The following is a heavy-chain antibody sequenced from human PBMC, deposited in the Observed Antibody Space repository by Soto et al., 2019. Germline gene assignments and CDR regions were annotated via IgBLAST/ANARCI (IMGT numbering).Heavy chain of an antibody. CDR1: GFTFDDYT. CDR2: ISWDGGST. V-gene: IGHV3-43*01. J-gene: IGHJ6*02. CDR3: AKGKTYDFWSGHPGAMDV. Sequence: GGSLRLSCAASGFTFDDYTMHWVRQAPGKGLEWVSLISWDGGSTYYADSVKGRFTISRDNSKNSLYLQMNSLRTEDTALYYCAKGKTYDFWSGHPGAMDVWGQGTTVTVSS. D-gene: IGHD3-3*01.